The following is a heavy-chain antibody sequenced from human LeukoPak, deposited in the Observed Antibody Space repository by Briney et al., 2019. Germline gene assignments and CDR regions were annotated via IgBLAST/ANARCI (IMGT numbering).Heavy chain of an antibody. CDR2: IKQDGSEI. Sequence: GGSLRLSCAASGFSLSIFWMSWVRQAPGKGLEWVANIKQDGSEIHSVDSLKGRFTMSRDNAKNSLFLQMNSLRAEDTALYHCARLNNWAFDYWGQGALVTVSS. J-gene: IGHJ4*02. V-gene: IGHV3-7*04. CDR1: GFSLSIFW. CDR3: ARLNNWAFDY. D-gene: IGHD1-1*01.